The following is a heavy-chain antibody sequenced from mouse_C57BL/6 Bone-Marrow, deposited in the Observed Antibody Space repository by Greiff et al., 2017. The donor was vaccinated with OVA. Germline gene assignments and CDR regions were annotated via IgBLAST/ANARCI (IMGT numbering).Heavy chain of an antibody. CDR3: ERIIYYYGSDY. Sequence: VQLQQSGAELVKPGASVKMSCKASGYTFTSYWITWVKQRPGQGLEWIGDIYPGSGSTNYNEKFKSKATLTVDTSSSTAYMQLSSLTSEDSAVYYCERIIYYYGSDYWGQGTTLTVSS. J-gene: IGHJ2*01. CDR2: IYPGSGST. CDR1: GYTFTSYW. D-gene: IGHD1-1*01. V-gene: IGHV1-55*01.